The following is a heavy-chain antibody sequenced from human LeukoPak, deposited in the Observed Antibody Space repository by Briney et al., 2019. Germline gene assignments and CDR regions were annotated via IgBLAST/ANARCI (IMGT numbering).Heavy chain of an antibody. D-gene: IGHD3-10*01. V-gene: IGHV1-24*01. J-gene: IGHJ6*02. CDR3: TTGITEALGVDYYDMNV. CDR1: GYTLTELS. Sequence: GAAVKVSCKVSGYTLTELSIHWVRQAPGEGLEWVGGFDPEYGETISAQKVKGRAIMTEDTSTDTANMDLSSLRSEDTAVYHCTTGITEALGVDYYDMNVWGQGTPVTVSS. CDR2: FDPEYGET.